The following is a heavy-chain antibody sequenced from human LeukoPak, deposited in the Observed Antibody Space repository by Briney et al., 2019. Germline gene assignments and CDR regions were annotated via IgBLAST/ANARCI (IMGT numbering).Heavy chain of an antibody. V-gene: IGHV4-59*01. D-gene: IGHD3-16*01. CDR1: GGSISSYY. J-gene: IGHJ6*02. Sequence: SENLSLTCTVSGGSISSYYWSWIRQPPGKGLEWIGYFYYSGSTNYNPSLKSRVTILVDTSNDQFSLMLTSETAADTAMYCCARERLSGSYGMDVWGQGTTVTVSS. CDR3: ARERLSGSYGMDV. CDR2: FYYSGST.